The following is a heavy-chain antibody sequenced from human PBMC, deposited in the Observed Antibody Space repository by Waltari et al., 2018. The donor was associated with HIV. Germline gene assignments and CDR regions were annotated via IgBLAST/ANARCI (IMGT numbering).Heavy chain of an antibody. CDR3: ARDWTVATITTYYFDY. J-gene: IGHJ4*02. CDR2: ISYDGNNT. V-gene: IGHV3-30-3*01. Sequence: QVHLVASGGGVVQPGRSLRLSCVASGFIFSNYAMHWIRQAPGKGLDWYAVISYDGNNTSLAEYVRGLFTISRDNSENTLYLQITRLRAEDTAVYYCARDWTVATITTYYFDYWGQGTLVTVSS. D-gene: IGHD4-17*01. CDR1: GFIFSNYA.